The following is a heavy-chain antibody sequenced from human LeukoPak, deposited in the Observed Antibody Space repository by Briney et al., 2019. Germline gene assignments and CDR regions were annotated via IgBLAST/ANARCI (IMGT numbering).Heavy chain of an antibody. CDR2: INSDGSGT. J-gene: IGHJ6*04. V-gene: IGHV3-74*01. CDR1: GFTFSSYW. D-gene: IGHD2-2*01. CDR3: AREDSDVGGYCSSTSCSGMYV. Sequence: PGGSLRLSCAASGFTFSSYWMHWVRQAPGKGLVWVSRINSDGSGTSYADSVKGRFTISRDNAKNTLYLQMNSLRAEDTAVYYCAREDSDVGGYCSSTSCSGMYVRGKGTTVTVSS.